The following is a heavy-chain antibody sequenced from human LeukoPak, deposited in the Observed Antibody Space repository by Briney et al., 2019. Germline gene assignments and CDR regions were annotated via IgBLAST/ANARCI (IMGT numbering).Heavy chain of an antibody. CDR2: IWHDASHT. CDR3: AREISGSGSYPDY. V-gene: IGHV3-33*01. J-gene: IGHJ4*02. Sequence: GGSLRLFCAASGFSFSTYAMHWVRQAPGKGLEWVALIWHDASHTFYTDSVKGRFTTSRDNSKNTVYLQMNSLGGEDTAVYYCAREISGSGSYPDYWGQGTLVTVSS. CDR1: GFSFSTYA. D-gene: IGHD3-10*01.